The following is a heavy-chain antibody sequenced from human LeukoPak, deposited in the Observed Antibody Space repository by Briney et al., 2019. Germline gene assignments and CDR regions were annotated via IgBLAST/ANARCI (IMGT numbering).Heavy chain of an antibody. V-gene: IGHV1-8*01. CDR2: MNPNSGNT. CDR1: GYTFTSYD. D-gene: IGHD3-10*01. Sequence: ASVKVSCKASGYTFTSYDINWVRQATGQGLEWMGWMNPNSGNTGYAQKFQGRVTMTRNTSISTAYMELSSLRSEDTAVYYCAGLVHLLWFGELSNNWFDPWGQGTLVTVSS. J-gene: IGHJ5*02. CDR3: AGLVHLLWFGELSNNWFDP.